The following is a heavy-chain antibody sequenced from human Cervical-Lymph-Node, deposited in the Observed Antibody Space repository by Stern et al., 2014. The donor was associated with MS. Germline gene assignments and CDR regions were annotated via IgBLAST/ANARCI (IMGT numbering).Heavy chain of an antibody. D-gene: IGHD1-1*01. Sequence: EVQLVESGGDLVQPGGSLRLSCAGSGFTFTHYAMSWVRQAPGKVLEWVSGISVNGLNTYYADSVKGRFTISRDTSTHTLYLQMNSLRADDTAVYYCGVAGNYWGQGTLVTVSS. V-gene: IGHV3-23*04. J-gene: IGHJ4*02. CDR3: GVAGNY. CDR1: GFTFTHYA. CDR2: ISVNGLNT.